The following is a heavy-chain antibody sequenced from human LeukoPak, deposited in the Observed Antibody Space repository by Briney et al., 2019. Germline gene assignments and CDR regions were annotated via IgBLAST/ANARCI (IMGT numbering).Heavy chain of an antibody. J-gene: IGHJ4*02. V-gene: IGHV3-9*01. D-gene: IGHD5-18*01. Sequence: PGGSLRLSCAASGFTFSSYWMHWVSQAPGKGLEWVSGISWNSGSIGYADSVKGRFTISRDNAKNSLYLQMNSLRAEDTALYYCAKGRIQLWPYYFDYWGQGTLVTVSS. CDR1: GFTFSSYW. CDR2: ISWNSGSI. CDR3: AKGRIQLWPYYFDY.